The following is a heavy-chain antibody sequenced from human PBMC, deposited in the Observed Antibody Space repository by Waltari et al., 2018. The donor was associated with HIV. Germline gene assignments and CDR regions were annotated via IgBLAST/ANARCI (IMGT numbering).Heavy chain of an antibody. CDR2: ISSSGSTI. J-gene: IGHJ4*02. D-gene: IGHD1-26*01. CDR3: ARDGSSYYGLDY. V-gene: IGHV3-48*03. CDR1: GFTFSTYE. Sequence: EVQVVESGGGLVQPGGSLRLSCAASGFTFSTYEMNWVRQAPGKGLEWVSYISSSGSTIYYADSVKGRFTISRDNAKNSLYLQMNSLRAEDTAVDFCARDGSSYYGLDYWGRGTLVTISS.